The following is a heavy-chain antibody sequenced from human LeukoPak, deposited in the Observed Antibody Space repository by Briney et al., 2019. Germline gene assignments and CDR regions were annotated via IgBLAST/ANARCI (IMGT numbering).Heavy chain of an antibody. CDR3: ARVGSSEVWFDP. J-gene: IGHJ5*02. CDR2: IIPIFGTA. V-gene: IGHV1-69*13. Sequence: GASVKVSCKASGGTFSSYAISWVRQAPGQGLEWMGGIIPIFGTANYAQKFQGRVTITADESTSTAYTELSSLRSEDTAVYYCARVGSSEVWFDPWGQGTLVTVSS. CDR1: GGTFSSYA. D-gene: IGHD3-22*01.